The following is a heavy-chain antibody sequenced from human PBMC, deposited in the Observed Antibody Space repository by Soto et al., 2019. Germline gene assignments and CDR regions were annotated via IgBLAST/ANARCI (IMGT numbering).Heavy chain of an antibody. V-gene: IGHV3-30*18. Sequence: GSLRLSCAAPGFTLRRYGMHWVRQAPGKGLEWVGGISYDGSNKYYADSVKGRFTISRDNSKNTLYLQMNSLRAEDTAVYYCAKGPTTIAAARRGMDVWGQGTTVTVSS. J-gene: IGHJ6*02. D-gene: IGHD6-13*01. CDR1: GFTLRRYG. CDR3: AKGPTTIAAARRGMDV. CDR2: ISYDGSNK.